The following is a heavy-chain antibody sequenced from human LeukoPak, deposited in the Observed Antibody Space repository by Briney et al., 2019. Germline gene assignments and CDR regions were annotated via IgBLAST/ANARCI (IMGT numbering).Heavy chain of an antibody. CDR1: RGSISSSSYY. D-gene: IGHD3-22*01. Sequence: PSETLSLTCTVSRGSISSSSYYWGWIRQPPGKGLEWIGSIYYSGSTYYNPSLRSRVTISVDTSKNQFSLKLSSVTAADAAVYYCARVPPDYYDTSGYHYFDYWGQGTLVTVSS. V-gene: IGHV4-39*01. J-gene: IGHJ4*02. CDR2: IYYSGST. CDR3: ARVPPDYYDTSGYHYFDY.